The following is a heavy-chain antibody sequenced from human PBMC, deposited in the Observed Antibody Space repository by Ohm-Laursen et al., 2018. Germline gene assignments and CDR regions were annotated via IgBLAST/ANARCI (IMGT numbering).Heavy chain of an antibody. CDR3: ASYLAGDPYYFDY. Sequence: SLRLSCSASGFTFSRYWMTWVRQAPGKGLEWVAYMKLGGIEKYYLDSVKGRFTISRDNTKNSLYLQMNSLRAEDTAVYYCASYLAGDPYYFDYWGQGTLVTVSS. D-gene: IGHD4-17*01. J-gene: IGHJ4*02. CDR2: MKLGGIEK. CDR1: GFTFSRYW. V-gene: IGHV3-7*01.